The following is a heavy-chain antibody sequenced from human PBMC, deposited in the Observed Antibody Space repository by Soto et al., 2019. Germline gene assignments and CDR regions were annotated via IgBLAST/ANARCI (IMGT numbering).Heavy chain of an antibody. V-gene: IGHV3-23*01. Sequence: HPGGSLRLSCAASGFTFSSYAMSWVRQAPGKGLEWVSAISGSGGSTYYADSVKGRFTISRDNSKNTLYLQMNSLRAEDTAVYYCAKGPLSYDFWSGYYYYFDYWGQGTLVTVSS. CDR3: AKGPLSYDFWSGYYYYFDY. CDR1: GFTFSSYA. J-gene: IGHJ4*02. CDR2: ISGSGGST. D-gene: IGHD3-3*01.